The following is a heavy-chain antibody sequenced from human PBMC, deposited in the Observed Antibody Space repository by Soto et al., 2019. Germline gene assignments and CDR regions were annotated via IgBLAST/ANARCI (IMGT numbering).Heavy chain of an antibody. V-gene: IGHV1-18*04. Sequence: QVQMVQSGAEVKKPGASVKVSCKASGYTFTSYGISWVRQAPGQGLERMGWISGYNGKTKYAQKIQGRVTLTTDTSTSTAYMEVRSLRSYDTAVYYCARDEMVDSFGLGTFDLWGEGTAVTVSS. CDR1: GYTFTSYG. CDR3: ARDEMVDSFGLGTFDL. J-gene: IGHJ5*02. D-gene: IGHD3-10*01. CDR2: ISGYNGKT.